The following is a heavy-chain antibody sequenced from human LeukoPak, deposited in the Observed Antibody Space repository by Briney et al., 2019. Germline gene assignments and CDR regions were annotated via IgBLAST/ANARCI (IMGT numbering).Heavy chain of an antibody. CDR2: ISFKGTYI. Sequence: GGSLRLSCAASGFTFSRNGIAWVRHAPGKALEWVSSISFKGTYIYYSDSGKGRLPIPRHNPKNSLYLEENSQISDHTAISYCARDRDYGKFDYWGQGTLVTVSS. V-gene: IGHV3-21*01. J-gene: IGHJ4*02. CDR3: ARDRDYGKFDY. D-gene: IGHD4-17*01. CDR1: GFTFSRNG.